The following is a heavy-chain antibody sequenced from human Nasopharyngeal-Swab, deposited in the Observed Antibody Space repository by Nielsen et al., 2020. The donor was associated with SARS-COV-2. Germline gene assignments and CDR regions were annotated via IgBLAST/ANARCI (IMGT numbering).Heavy chain of an antibody. V-gene: IGHV2-5*02. J-gene: IGHJ4*02. CDR3: ARGYQLIRGFDY. D-gene: IGHD2-2*01. Sequence: WIRQPPGKALEWPALVHWDDEKRYSPSLKSRLTITKDTSKNQVVLTMTNVDPVDTATYYCARGYQLIRGFDYWGQGTLVTVSS. CDR2: VHWDDEK.